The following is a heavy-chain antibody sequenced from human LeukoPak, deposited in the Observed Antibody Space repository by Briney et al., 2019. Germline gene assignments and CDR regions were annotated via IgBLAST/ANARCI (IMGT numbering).Heavy chain of an antibody. Sequence: APVKVSCKASGYTFASHYIHWVRQAPGQGLEWMGIINPNTGSTYYPQKFQGRVTVTRDTSTSTVYMELTSLTSDDTAVYYCAAPGASGFVGNFWSGPLDYWGQGNLVSVSS. CDR1: GYTFASHY. CDR3: AAPGASGFVGNFWSGPLDY. J-gene: IGHJ4*02. CDR2: INPNTGST. V-gene: IGHV1-46*01. D-gene: IGHD3-3*01.